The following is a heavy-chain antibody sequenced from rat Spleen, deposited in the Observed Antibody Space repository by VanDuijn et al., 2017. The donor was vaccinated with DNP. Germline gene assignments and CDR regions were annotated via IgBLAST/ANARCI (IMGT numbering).Heavy chain of an antibody. CDR2: IIYDGSST. D-gene: IGHD1-7*01. CDR1: GFTFSDYA. CDR3: ATSSYFGYDYGFAY. Sequence: EVQLVEPGGGLVQPGNSLKLSCAASGFTFSDYAMAWVRQSPKKGLEWVATIIYDGSSTYYRDSVRGRFTISSDYARSTLYLQMDSLRSEDTATYYCATSSYFGYDYGFAYWGQGTLVTVSS. V-gene: IGHV5S10*01. J-gene: IGHJ3*01.